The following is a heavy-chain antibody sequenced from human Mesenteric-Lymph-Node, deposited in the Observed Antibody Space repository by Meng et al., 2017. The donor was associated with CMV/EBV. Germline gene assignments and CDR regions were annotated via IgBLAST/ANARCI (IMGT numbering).Heavy chain of an antibody. J-gene: IGHJ4*02. D-gene: IGHD2-2*01. CDR1: GGSISSSSYY. Sequence: SGGSISSSSYYWGWIRQPPGKGLEWIGSIYYSGSTYYNPSLKSRVTISGDTSKNQFSLKLRSVTAADTAVYYCARLSCSSTSCPFDYWGQGTLVTVSS. CDR3: ARLSCSSTSCPFDY. V-gene: IGHV4-39*01. CDR2: IYYSGST.